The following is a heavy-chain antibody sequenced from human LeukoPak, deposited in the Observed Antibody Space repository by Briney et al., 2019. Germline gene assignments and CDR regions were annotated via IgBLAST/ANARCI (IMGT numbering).Heavy chain of an antibody. CDR2: IYYSETT. V-gene: IGHV4-39*01. CDR3: ARHRRYTTGSEEYDY. Sequence: SETLSLTCTVSGDPISSSSYYWPWIRQSPGKGLEWNGSIYYSETTYYNPSLTSQLTRSVDISRSQFSLKVGSVTAADTAVYYCARHRRYTTGSEEYDYWGQGNMVTVSS. D-gene: IGHD2-8*02. CDR1: GDPISSSSYY. J-gene: IGHJ4*02.